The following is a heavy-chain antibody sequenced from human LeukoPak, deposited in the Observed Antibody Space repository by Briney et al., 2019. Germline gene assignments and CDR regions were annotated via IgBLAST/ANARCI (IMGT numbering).Heavy chain of an antibody. CDR2: SWSDGSKK. D-gene: IGHD3-16*01. CDR1: GFNFSGYV. V-gene: IGHV3-33*01. Sequence: GGALRLPCGASGFNFSGYVTHWVRQAPGKGLEWVSFSWSDGSKKDDADAVKGRVTISRDNSKNTVYLQMNNLTAEDTAVYYCARGPSYDWGSYVAHWFATWGQGPPVTVSS. J-gene: IGHJ5*02. CDR3: ARGPSYDWGSYVAHWFAT.